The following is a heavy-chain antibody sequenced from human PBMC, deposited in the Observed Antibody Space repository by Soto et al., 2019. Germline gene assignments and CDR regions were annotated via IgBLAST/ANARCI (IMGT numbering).Heavy chain of an antibody. D-gene: IGHD6-19*01. V-gene: IGHV3-30*18. CDR1: GFTFSSYG. CDR3: AKDTIAVAPTFDY. Sequence: QVQLVESGGGVVQPGRSLRLSCAASGFTFSSYGMHWVRQAPGKGLEWVAVISYDGSNKYYADSVKGRFTISRDNSKNTRYLQMNSLRAEDTAVYYCAKDTIAVAPTFDYWGQGTLVTVSS. CDR2: ISYDGSNK. J-gene: IGHJ4*02.